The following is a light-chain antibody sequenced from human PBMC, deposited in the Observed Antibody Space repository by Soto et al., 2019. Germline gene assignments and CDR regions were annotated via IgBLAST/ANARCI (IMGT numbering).Light chain of an antibody. CDR3: QKRSNWPPLT. CDR2: DAS. J-gene: IGKJ4*01. V-gene: IGKV3-11*01. CDR1: QSINYY. Sequence: EIVLTQSPSTLSLSPGERATLSCRASQSINYYLAWYQQKPGQAPRLLIYDASNRATGIPARFSGSGSGTDFTLTISSLEPEDFEVYYCQKRSNWPPLTFGGGTKV.